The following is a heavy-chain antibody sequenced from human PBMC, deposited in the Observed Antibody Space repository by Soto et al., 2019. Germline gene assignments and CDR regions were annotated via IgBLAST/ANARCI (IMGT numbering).Heavy chain of an antibody. Sequence: SETLSLTCTVSGGSISSYYWGWIRQPPGKGLEWIGYIYYSGSTNYNPSLKSRVTISVDTSKNQFSLKLSSVTAADTAVYYCARSHGSGSYFQYSGYDLPQINYFDYWGQGTLVTVSS. CDR1: GGSISSYY. D-gene: IGHD3-10*01. V-gene: IGHV4-59*08. J-gene: IGHJ4*02. CDR3: ARSHGSGSYFQYSGYDLPQINYFDY. CDR2: IYYSGST.